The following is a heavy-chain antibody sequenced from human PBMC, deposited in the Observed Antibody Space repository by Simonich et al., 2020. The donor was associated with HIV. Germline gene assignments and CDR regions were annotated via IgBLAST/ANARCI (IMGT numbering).Heavy chain of an antibody. CDR3: ARAPDYGANVYFDY. D-gene: IGHD4-17*01. CDR1: RGSISRYY. V-gene: IGHV4-59*01. Sequence: QVQLQESGPGLVKPSETLSLTCSVSRGSISRYYWSWIRQPPGKGLEWIGYIFDKGHTNYNPSLKSRVTISVDTSKNQFSLKLNSVTSVDTAVYYCARAPDYGANVYFDYWGQGTLVTVSS. J-gene: IGHJ4*02. CDR2: IFDKGHT.